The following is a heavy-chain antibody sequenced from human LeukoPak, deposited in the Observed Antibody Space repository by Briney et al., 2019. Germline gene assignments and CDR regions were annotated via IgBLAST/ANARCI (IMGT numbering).Heavy chain of an antibody. CDR1: GFTFSSYG. V-gene: IGHV3-33*01. D-gene: IGHD3-9*01. CDR3: ARTAPDYDILTGSLDY. Sequence: GGSLRLSYAASGFTFSSYGMHWVRQAPGKGLEWVAVIWYDGSNKYYADSVKGRFTISRDNSKNTLYLQMNSLRAEDTAVYYCARTAPDYDILTGSLDYWGQGTLVTVSS. J-gene: IGHJ4*02. CDR2: IWYDGSNK.